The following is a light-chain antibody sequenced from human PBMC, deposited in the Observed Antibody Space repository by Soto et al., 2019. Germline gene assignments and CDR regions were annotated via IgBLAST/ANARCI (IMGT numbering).Light chain of an antibody. V-gene: IGKV3-11*01. CDR1: QSVTTR. CDR2: GAS. CDR3: QQRSIWPLT. Sequence: IVLTQSPGTLSLSPGERVTLSCRASQSVTTRLAWYQHKPGQAPTLLMSGASNRASGVPVRFSGSGSGTDFTLTISSLEPEDFAVYYCQQRSIWPLTFGGGTKVDIK. J-gene: IGKJ4*01.